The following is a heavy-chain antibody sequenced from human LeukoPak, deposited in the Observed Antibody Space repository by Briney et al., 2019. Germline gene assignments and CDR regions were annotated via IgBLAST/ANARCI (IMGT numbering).Heavy chain of an antibody. CDR1: GYSFTSYW. D-gene: IGHD3-16*01. J-gene: IGHJ3*02. CDR3: ASGTLYVWGMTYAFDI. Sequence: GESLKISCQGSGYSFTSYWIGWVRQMPGKGLEWMGIIYPGDSDTRYSPSFQGQVTISADKSISTAYLQWSSLKASDTAMYYCASGTLYVWGMTYAFDIWGQGTMVTVSS. CDR2: IYPGDSDT. V-gene: IGHV5-51*01.